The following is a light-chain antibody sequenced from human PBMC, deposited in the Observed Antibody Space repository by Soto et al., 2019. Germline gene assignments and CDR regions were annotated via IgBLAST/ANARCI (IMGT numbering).Light chain of an antibody. CDR1: QGISSY. Sequence: DIQLTQSPSFLSASVGDRVTITCRASQGISSYLAWYQQKPGKAPKLLIYAASTLQSGVPSRFSGSGSGTEFTLTISSLQPEDFATYYCQQLNSQRTFGGGTKVEIK. V-gene: IGKV1-9*01. CDR3: QQLNSQRT. J-gene: IGKJ4*01. CDR2: AAS.